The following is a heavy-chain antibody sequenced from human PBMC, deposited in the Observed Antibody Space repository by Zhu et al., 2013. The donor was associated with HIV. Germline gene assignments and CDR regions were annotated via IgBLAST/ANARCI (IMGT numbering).Heavy chain of an antibody. D-gene: IGHD3-22*01. CDR3: ARGGSRGSEEYYYDSSPARDDAFDI. V-gene: IGHV1-8*01. Sequence: QVQMVQPGAEVRSLGSVKVSCKAAGYTFIDYDIYWVRQTTGQGLESMGWMNPNSGNTGYEQEFQGRVTMTRNTSISTAYMELSSLRSEDTAVYYCARGGSRGSEEYYYDSSPARDDAFDIWGQGTMVTVSS. J-gene: IGHJ3*02. CDR1: GYTFIDYD. CDR2: MNPNSGNT.